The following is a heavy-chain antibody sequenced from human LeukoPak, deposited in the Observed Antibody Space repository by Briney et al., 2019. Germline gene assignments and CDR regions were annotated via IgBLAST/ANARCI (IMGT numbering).Heavy chain of an antibody. CDR2: ISAYNGNT. J-gene: IGHJ6*02. Sequence: ASVKVSCKASGYTFTSYGISWVRQAPGQGLEWTGWISAYNGNTNYAQKLQGRVTMTTDTSTSTAYMELRSLRSDDTAVYYCARRLMVYARVYGMDVWGQGTTVTVSS. CDR1: GYTFTSYG. D-gene: IGHD2-8*01. V-gene: IGHV1-18*01. CDR3: ARRLMVYARVYGMDV.